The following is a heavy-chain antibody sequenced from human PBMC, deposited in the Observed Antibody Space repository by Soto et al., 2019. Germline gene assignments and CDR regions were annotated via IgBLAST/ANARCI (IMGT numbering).Heavy chain of an antibody. CDR3: AKPYGGYYYYGMDV. Sequence: GGSLRPSCAASGFTFSSYAMSWVRQAPAKGLAWGSAISGSGGSTSYADSVKVRFTISRDNSKNTLYLQMNRLRAEDTDVSYFAKPYGGYYYYGMDVWGEGATVTVSS. CDR2: ISGSGGST. V-gene: IGHV3-23*01. D-gene: IGHD4-17*01. J-gene: IGHJ6*04. CDR1: GFTFSSYA.